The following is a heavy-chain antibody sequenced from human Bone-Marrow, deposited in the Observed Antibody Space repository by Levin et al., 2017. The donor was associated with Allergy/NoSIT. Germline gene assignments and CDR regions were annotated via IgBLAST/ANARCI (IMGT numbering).Heavy chain of an antibody. CDR2: ISGTGGST. V-gene: IGHV3-23*01. J-gene: IGHJ4*02. CDR3: AKAYRVGVVSADFDY. D-gene: IGHD2-8*02. CDR1: GFTFSSYA. Sequence: PGGSLRLSCAASGFTFSSYAMNWVRQAPGKGLEWVSAISGTGGSTYYGDSVKGRFTISRDNSKNTLFLQMNILRAEDTAMYYCAKAYRVGVVSADFDYWGQGTLVTVSS.